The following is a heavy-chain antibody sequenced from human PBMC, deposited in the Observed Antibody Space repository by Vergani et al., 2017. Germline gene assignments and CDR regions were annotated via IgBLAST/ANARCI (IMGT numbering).Heavy chain of an antibody. CDR1: GGTFSTYA. D-gene: IGHD5-24*01. CDR2: IIPIFGTA. J-gene: IGHJ3*02. Sequence: QVQLVQSGAEVKKPGSSVKVSCKASGGTFSTYAISWVRQAPGQGLEWMGGIIPIFGTANYAQKFQGRVTITADESTSTAYMELSSLRSEDTAVYYCARVGARDGYRSIDAFDIWGQGRMVTVSS. CDR3: ARVGARDGYRSIDAFDI. V-gene: IGHV1-69*01.